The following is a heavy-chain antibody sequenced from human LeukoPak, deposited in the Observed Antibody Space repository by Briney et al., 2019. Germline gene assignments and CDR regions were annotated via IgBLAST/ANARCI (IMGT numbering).Heavy chain of an antibody. CDR3: ARDQDKIAAAGTGSGY. D-gene: IGHD6-13*01. V-gene: IGHV3-21*01. Sequence: GGSLRLSCAASGFTFSSYSMNWVRQAPGKGLEWVSSISSSSSYIYYADSVKGRFTISRDNAKNSLYLQMNSLRAEDTAVYYCARDQDKIAAAGTGSGYWGQGTLVTVPS. CDR2: ISSSSSYI. CDR1: GFTFSSYS. J-gene: IGHJ4*02.